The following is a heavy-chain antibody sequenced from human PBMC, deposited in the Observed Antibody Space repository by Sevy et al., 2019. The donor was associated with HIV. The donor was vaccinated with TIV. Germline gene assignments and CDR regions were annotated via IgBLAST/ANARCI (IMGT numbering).Heavy chain of an antibody. CDR3: ARLYHPMRYYDILTGYSRYYYYGMDV. D-gene: IGHD3-9*01. CDR2: IYYSGST. V-gene: IGHV4-59*13. Sequence: SETLSLTCTVSGGSISSYYWSWIRQPPGKGLEWIGYIYYSGSTNYNPSLKSRVTISVDTSKNQFSLKLSSVTAADTAVYYCARLYHPMRYYDILTGYSRYYYYGMDVWGQGTTVTVSS. CDR1: GGSISSYY. J-gene: IGHJ6*02.